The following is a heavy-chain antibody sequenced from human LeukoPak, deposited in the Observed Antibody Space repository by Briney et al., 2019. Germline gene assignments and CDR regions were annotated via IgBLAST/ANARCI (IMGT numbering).Heavy chain of an antibody. CDR2: IYPGDSDT. D-gene: IGHD3-22*01. CDR3: ARTAVNYYDSSGYPDY. V-gene: IGHV5-51*01. Sequence: GESLKISCQASGYSFFRYWIGWVRQMPGKGLEWMGIIYPGDSDTRYSPSFQGQVTISADKSISTAYLQWSSLKASDTAMYYCARTAVNYYDSSGYPDYWGQGTLVIVSS. J-gene: IGHJ4*02. CDR1: GYSFFRYW.